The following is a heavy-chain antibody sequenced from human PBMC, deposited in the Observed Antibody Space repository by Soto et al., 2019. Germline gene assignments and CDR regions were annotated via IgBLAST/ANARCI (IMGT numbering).Heavy chain of an antibody. CDR1: GYSFTSYW. D-gene: IGHD3-22*01. V-gene: IGHV5-51*01. Sequence: ESLKISCKGSGYSFTSYWIGWVRQMPGKGLEWMGIIYPGDSDTRYSPSFQGQVTISADKSISTAYLQWSSLKASDTAMYYCARQRPGYYDSSGYYRGPYYFDYWGQGTLVTV. CDR2: IYPGDSDT. CDR3: ARQRPGYYDSSGYYRGPYYFDY. J-gene: IGHJ4*02.